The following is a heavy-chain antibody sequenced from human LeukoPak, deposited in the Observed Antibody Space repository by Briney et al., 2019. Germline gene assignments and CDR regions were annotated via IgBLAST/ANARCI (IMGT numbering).Heavy chain of an antibody. V-gene: IGHV1-69*13. D-gene: IGHD6-6*01. J-gene: IGHJ6*03. Sequence: SVKVSXKASGDTLSSHGFSWVRQAPGQGLEWMGGIIPIFGTVNYAQNFHGRVTITADESTSTAYMDLSSLRSEDTAVYYCARVISIGQPPYFYYMDVWGKGTTVTVSS. CDR3: ARVISIGQPPYFYYMDV. CDR2: IIPIFGTV. CDR1: GDTLSSHG.